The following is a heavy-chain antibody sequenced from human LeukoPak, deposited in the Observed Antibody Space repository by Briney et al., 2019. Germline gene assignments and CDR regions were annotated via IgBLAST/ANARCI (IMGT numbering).Heavy chain of an antibody. D-gene: IGHD3-10*01. Sequence: GGSLRLSCAASGFTFSRYWMSWVRQAPGKGQEWVANIKKDGSEKYYVDSVKGRFTISRDNAKNSLYLQMNSLRAEATAVYYCARLLVYNSGGEAFDYWGPGTLVTVSS. CDR3: ARLLVYNSGGEAFDY. CDR1: GFTFSRYW. CDR2: IKKDGSEK. J-gene: IGHJ4*02. V-gene: IGHV3-7*01.